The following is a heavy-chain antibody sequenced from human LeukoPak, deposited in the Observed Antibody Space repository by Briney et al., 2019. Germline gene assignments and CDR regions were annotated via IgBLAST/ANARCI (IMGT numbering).Heavy chain of an antibody. Sequence: GGSLRLSCAASGFTFSSYWMHWVRQAPGKGLVWVSRINSDGRSTSYADSVKGRFTISRDNAKNTLYLQMNSLRAEDTAVYYCARGITMLRGVIPSHYYYGMDVWGQGTTVTVSS. CDR3: ARGITMLRGVIPSHYYYGMDV. D-gene: IGHD3-10*01. V-gene: IGHV3-74*01. CDR2: INSDGRST. J-gene: IGHJ6*02. CDR1: GFTFSSYW.